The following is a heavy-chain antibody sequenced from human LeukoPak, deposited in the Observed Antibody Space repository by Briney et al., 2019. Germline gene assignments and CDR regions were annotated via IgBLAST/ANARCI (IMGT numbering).Heavy chain of an antibody. V-gene: IGHV4-39*01. CDR1: GDSISSSSYY. CDR3: ARRPGSSAYPHYFGMDV. Sequence: PSETLSLTCIVSGDSISSSSYYWGWIRQPPGKGLEWIGSIYYSESTYYNPSLKSRATISVDTSKNQFSLKLNSVTAADTAVYYCARRPGSSAYPHYFGMDVWGQGTSVTVSS. J-gene: IGHJ6*02. CDR2: IYYSEST. D-gene: IGHD3-22*01.